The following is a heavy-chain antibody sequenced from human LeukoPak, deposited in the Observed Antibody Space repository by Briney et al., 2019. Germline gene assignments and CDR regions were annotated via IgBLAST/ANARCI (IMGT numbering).Heavy chain of an antibody. CDR2: IYTSGST. J-gene: IGHJ4*02. CDR1: GGSISSGNYY. CDR3: ARHDSSGYYLFDY. D-gene: IGHD3-22*01. Sequence: TSETLSLTCTVSGGSISSGNYYWSWIRQPAGKGLEWIGRIYTSGSTNYNPSLKSRVTISVDTSKNQFSLKLSSVTAADTAVYYCARHDSSGYYLFDYWGQGTLVTVSS. V-gene: IGHV4-61*02.